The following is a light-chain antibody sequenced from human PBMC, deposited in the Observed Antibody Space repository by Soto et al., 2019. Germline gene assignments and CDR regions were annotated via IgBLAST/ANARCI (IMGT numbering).Light chain of an antibody. Sequence: DIPLSQYPSTLSASVGDRVTITCRASQTINSWLAWYQQKPGKAPKVLIFDASSLKTGVPSRFSGSGSGTEFTLTISNLQPDDFATYYCQQYDSYSSGPFGQGTKVDIK. CDR2: DAS. CDR3: QQYDSYSSGP. V-gene: IGKV1-5*01. CDR1: QTINSW. J-gene: IGKJ1*01.